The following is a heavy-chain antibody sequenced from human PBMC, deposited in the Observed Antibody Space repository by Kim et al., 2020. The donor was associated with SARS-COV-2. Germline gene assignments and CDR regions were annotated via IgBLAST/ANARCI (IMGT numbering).Heavy chain of an antibody. J-gene: IGHJ4*02. D-gene: IGHD1-26*01. V-gene: IGHV3-7*01. CDR2: IKQDGSEK. Sequence: GGSLRLSCAASGFTFSSYWMSWVRQAPGKGLEWVANIKQDGSEKYYVDSVKGRFTISRDNAKNLLYLQMNSLRAEDTAVYYCARRGPRWYSGSYSDYWGQGTLVTVSS. CDR3: ARRGPRWYSGSYSDY. CDR1: GFTFSSYW.